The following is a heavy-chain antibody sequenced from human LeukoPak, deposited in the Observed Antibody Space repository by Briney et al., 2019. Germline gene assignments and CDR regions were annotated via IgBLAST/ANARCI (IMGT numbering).Heavy chain of an antibody. CDR2: ISGSGGST. Sequence: TGGSLRLSCAASGFTFSSYGMSWVRQAPGKGLEWVSAISGSGGSTYYADSVKGRFTISRDNSKSALYLQMNSLRAEDTAVYYCAKEDTVWFGELPDYWGQGTLVTVSS. J-gene: IGHJ4*02. V-gene: IGHV3-23*01. CDR1: GFTFSSYG. D-gene: IGHD3-10*01. CDR3: AKEDTVWFGELPDY.